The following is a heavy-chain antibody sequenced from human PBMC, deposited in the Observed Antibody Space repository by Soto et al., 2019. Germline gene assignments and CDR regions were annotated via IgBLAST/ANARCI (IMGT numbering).Heavy chain of an antibody. CDR1: GYTFTGSY. J-gene: IGHJ6*02. Sequence: VSCKASGYTFTGSYMHWVRQAPGQGLEWMGWINPNSGGTNYAQKFQGWVTMTRDTSISTAYMELSRLRSDDTAVYYCAKDRIEAVTMVRGFINFDYGMDVGG. CDR3: AKDRIEAVTMVRGFINFDYGMDV. D-gene: IGHD3-10*01. CDR2: INPNSGGT. V-gene: IGHV1-2*04.